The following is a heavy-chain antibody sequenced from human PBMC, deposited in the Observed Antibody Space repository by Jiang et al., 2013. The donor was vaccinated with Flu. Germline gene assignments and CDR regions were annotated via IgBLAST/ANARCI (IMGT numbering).Heavy chain of an antibody. J-gene: IGHJ4*02. V-gene: IGHV4-59*01. D-gene: IGHD6-6*01. CDR2: IYYSGST. Sequence: ETLSLTCTVSGGSISSYYWSWIRQPPGKGLEWIGYIYYSGSTNYNPSLKSRVTISVDTSKNQFSLKLSSVTAADTAVYYCARSYSSSSYFDYWGQGTLVTVSS. CDR3: ARSYSSSSYFDY. CDR1: GGSISSYY.